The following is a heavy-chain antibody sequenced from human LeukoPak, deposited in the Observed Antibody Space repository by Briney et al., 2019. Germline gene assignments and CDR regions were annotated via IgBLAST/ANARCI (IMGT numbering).Heavy chain of an antibody. CDR3: ARVGYYDSSFGPFDY. V-gene: IGHV1-2*02. D-gene: IGHD3-22*01. Sequence: VASVKVSCKASGYTFTGYYMHWVRQAPGQGLELMGWINPNSGGTNYAQKFQGRVTMTRDTSISTAYMELSRLRSDDTAVYYCARVGYYDSSFGPFDYWGQGTLVTVSS. CDR1: GYTFTGYY. CDR2: INPNSGGT. J-gene: IGHJ4*02.